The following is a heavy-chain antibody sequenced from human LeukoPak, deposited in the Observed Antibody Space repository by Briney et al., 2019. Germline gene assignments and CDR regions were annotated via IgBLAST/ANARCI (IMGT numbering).Heavy chain of an antibody. Sequence: GGSLRLSCAASGFTFDDYAMSWVRQAPGKGLEWVSGINWNGGITGYVDSVKGRFTISRDSAKNSLYLQMNSLRGEDTALYYCARAVTNHYDSSGYYSPLGYYYYYHMDVWGKGTTVTVSS. CDR1: GFTFDDYA. J-gene: IGHJ6*03. CDR3: ARAVTNHYDSSGYYSPLGYYYYYHMDV. V-gene: IGHV3-20*04. D-gene: IGHD3-22*01. CDR2: INWNGGIT.